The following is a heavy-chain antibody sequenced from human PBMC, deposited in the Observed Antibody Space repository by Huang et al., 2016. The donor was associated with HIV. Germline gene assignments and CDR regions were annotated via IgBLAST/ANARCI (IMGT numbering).Heavy chain of an antibody. CDR2: INTKTGKP. V-gene: IGHV7-4-1*02. J-gene: IGHJ4*02. D-gene: IGHD3-9*01. Sequence: QVQLVQSGSELRKPGASVKVSCKASGYTFTTYSLIWVRQAHGKGLEWMGWINTKTGKPTYAQGFTGRFVFSLDTTVNTAYLQISSLKTDDTAKYFCARYRLTGTFLDSWGQGTQVTVSS. CDR3: ARYRLTGTFLDS. CDR1: GYTFTTYS.